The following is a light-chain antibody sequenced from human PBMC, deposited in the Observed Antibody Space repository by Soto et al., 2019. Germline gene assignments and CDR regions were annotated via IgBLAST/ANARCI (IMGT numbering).Light chain of an antibody. CDR2: GNS. Sequence: QPVLTQPPSVSGAPGQRVTISCTGSSSNIGAGYDVHWYQQLPGTATKLLIYGNSNRPSGVPDRFSGSKSGTSASLAITGLQAEDEADYYCQSYDSSLSGLYVFGTGTKVTVL. J-gene: IGLJ1*01. CDR1: SSNIGAGYD. V-gene: IGLV1-40*01. CDR3: QSYDSSLSGLYV.